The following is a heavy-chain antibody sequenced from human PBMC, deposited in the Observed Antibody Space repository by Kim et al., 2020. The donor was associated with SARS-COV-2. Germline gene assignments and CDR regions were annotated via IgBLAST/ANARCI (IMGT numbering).Heavy chain of an antibody. V-gene: IGHV3-64*01. CDR1: GFTFSSYA. J-gene: IGHJ6*02. Sequence: GGSLRLSCAASGFTFSSYAMHWVRQAPGKGLEYVSAISSNGGSTYYANSVKGRFTISRDNSKNTLYLQMGSLRAEDMAVYYCARALPGYFDWLFLYGMDVWGQGTTVTVSS. D-gene: IGHD3-9*01. CDR2: ISSNGGST. CDR3: ARALPGYFDWLFLYGMDV.